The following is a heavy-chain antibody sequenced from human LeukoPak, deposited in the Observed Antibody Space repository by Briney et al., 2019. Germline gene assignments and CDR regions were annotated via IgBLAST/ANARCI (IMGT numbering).Heavy chain of an antibody. J-gene: IGHJ4*02. Sequence: ASVKVSCKASGYTFTSYYMHRVRQAPGQGLEWMGIINPSGGSTSYAQKFQGRVTMTRDTSTSTVYMELSSLGSEDTAVYYCASGIAVAGTLGYWGQGTLVTVSS. CDR1: GYTFTSYY. D-gene: IGHD6-19*01. V-gene: IGHV1-46*01. CDR2: INPSGGST. CDR3: ASGIAVAGTLGY.